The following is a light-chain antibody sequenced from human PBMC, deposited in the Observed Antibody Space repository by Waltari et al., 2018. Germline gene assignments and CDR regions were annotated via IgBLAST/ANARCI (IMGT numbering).Light chain of an antibody. J-gene: IGKJ2*01. CDR2: DAS. V-gene: IGKV3-11*01. CDR1: QSINNF. Sequence: PGQRATLSCRASQSINNFLAWYQQKPGQPPRLLIADASSRATGIPARFSGSGSGTDFTLTISRLEPEDFAIYYCQLRDNWSPYTFGQGTKLEIK. CDR3: QLRDNWSPYT.